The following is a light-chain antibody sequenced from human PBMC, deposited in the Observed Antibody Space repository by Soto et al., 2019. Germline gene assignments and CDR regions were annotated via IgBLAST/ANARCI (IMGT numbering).Light chain of an antibody. CDR2: EGS. CDR3: CSYAVSSTSLYV. V-gene: IGLV2-23*01. Sequence: QSALTQPASVSGSPGQSITISCTGTSRDVGSYNLVSWYQQHPGKAPKLMIYEGSKRPSGVSNRFSGSKSGNKASLTISGLQAEDGAYYYCCSYAVSSTSLYVFGPGTKVTVL. J-gene: IGLJ1*01. CDR1: SRDVGSYNL.